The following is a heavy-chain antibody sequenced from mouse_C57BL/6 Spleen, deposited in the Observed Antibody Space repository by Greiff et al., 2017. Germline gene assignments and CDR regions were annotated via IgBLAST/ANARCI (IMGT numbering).Heavy chain of an antibody. Sequence: EVQLQQSGPELVKPGASVKISCKASGYSFTDYNMNWVKQSNGKSLEWIGVINPNYGTTSYNQKFKGKATLTLDQTSSTAYMQLNRLTSEDSAVYYCARSKNDPLYAMDYWGQGTSVTVSS. CDR3: ARSKNDPLYAMDY. D-gene: IGHD2-3*01. J-gene: IGHJ4*01. CDR1: GYSFTDYN. V-gene: IGHV1-39*01. CDR2: INPNYGTT.